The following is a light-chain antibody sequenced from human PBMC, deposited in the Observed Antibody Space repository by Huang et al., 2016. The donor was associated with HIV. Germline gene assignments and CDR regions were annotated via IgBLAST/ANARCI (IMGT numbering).Light chain of an antibody. CDR1: QSVSSY. CDR2: DSS. J-gene: IGKJ1*01. CDR3: QQRSNWPR. Sequence: EIVLTQSPATLSLSPGERATLSCRASQSVSSYLAWYQQKPGQAPRLLIYDSSNRCTGVPARLSGSGSWTDFTLTISSLEPEDFAVYYCQQRSNWPRFGQGTKVEIK. V-gene: IGKV3-11*01.